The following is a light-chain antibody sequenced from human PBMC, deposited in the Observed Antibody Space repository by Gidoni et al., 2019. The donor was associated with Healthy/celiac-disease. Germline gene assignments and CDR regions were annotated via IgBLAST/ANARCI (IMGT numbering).Light chain of an antibody. CDR1: QGISSY. J-gene: IGKJ3*01. CDR2: AAS. Sequence: AIRLTQSPSSLSASTGDRVPITCRASQGISSYLAWYQQKPGKAPKLLIYAASTLQSGVPSRFSGSGSGTDFTLTISCLQSEDFATYYCQQYYSYPLTFGPGTKVEIK. V-gene: IGKV1-8*01. CDR3: QQYYSYPLT.